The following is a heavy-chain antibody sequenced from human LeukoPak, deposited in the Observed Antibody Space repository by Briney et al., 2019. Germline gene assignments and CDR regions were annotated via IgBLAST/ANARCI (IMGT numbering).Heavy chain of an antibody. CDR2: INYSGST. CDR1: GGSFSGYY. J-gene: IGHJ6*02. Sequence: SETLSLTCAVYGGSFSGYYWSWIRQPPGKGLEWIGEINYSGSTNYNPSLKSRVTISVDTSKNQFSLKLSSVTAADTAVYYCARGSYCSSPTCREFYYYYGMDVWGQGTTVTVSS. V-gene: IGHV4-34*01. CDR3: ARGSYCSSPTCREFYYYYGMDV. D-gene: IGHD2-2*01.